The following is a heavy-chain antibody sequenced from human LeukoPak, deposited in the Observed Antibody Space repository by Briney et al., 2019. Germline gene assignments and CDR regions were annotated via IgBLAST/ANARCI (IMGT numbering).Heavy chain of an antibody. J-gene: IGHJ4*02. CDR2: IYYSGST. D-gene: IGHD5-24*01. CDR1: GGSISSYY. CDR3: ARDRMKAGYNRGIDY. V-gene: IGHV4-59*01. Sequence: PSETLSLTCTVSGGSISSYYWSWIRQPPGKGLEWIGYIYYSGSTNYNPSLKSRVTISVDTSKNQFSLKLSSVTAADTAVYYCARDRMKAGYNRGIDYWGQGTLVPVSS.